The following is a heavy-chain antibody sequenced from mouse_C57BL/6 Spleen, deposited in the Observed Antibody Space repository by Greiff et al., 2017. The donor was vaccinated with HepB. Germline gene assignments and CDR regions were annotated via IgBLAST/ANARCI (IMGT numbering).Heavy chain of an antibody. CDR3: ARWGTTVVDAMDY. CDR2: IYPGDGDT. Sequence: VQLQQSGAELVKPGASVKISCKASGYAFSSYWMNWVKQRPGKGLEWIGQIYPGDGDTNYNGKFKGKATLTADKSSSTAYMQLSSLTSEDSAVYFCARWGTTVVDAMDYWGQGTSVTVSS. D-gene: IGHD1-1*01. J-gene: IGHJ4*01. V-gene: IGHV1-80*01. CDR1: GYAFSSYW.